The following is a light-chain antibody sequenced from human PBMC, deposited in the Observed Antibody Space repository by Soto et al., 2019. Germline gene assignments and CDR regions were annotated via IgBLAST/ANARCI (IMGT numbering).Light chain of an antibody. J-gene: IGLJ1*01. Sequence: SYELTQPPSVSVAPGQTARITCGGNNIGSKSVHWYQEKPGQAPALVVHDDSDRPSGIPERFSASNSGNSATLTISRVEAGDEADYYCQVWDSSSDHYVFGSGTKLTVL. CDR2: DDS. CDR1: NIGSKS. V-gene: IGLV3-21*02. CDR3: QVWDSSSDHYV.